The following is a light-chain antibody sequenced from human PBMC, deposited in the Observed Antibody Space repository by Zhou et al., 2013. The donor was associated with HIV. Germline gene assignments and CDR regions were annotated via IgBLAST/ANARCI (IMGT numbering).Light chain of an antibody. CDR2: GAS. Sequence: EIVLTQSPGTLSLSPGERATLSCRASQSVSSSYLAWYQQKPGQAPRLLIYGASSRATGIPDRFSGSGSGTDFTLTISSLEPEDFAVYFCQQYGSSPITFGPGTRLEIK. CDR3: QQYGSSPIT. J-gene: IGKJ5*01. V-gene: IGKV3-20*01. CDR1: QSVSSSY.